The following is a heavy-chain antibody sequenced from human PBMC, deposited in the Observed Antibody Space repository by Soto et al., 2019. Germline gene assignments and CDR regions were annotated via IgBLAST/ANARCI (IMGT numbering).Heavy chain of an antibody. D-gene: IGHD3-22*01. CDR2: IVVGSGNT. Sequence: QMQLVQSGPEVKKPGTSVKVSCKASGFTFTSSTVQWVRQARGQRLEWIGWIVVGSGNTNYPQKFQERVTITRDMSTSTAYMELSSLRSEDTAVYYCAAEGSYYYDSSGYPNWFDPWGQGTLVTVSS. CDR3: AAEGSYYYDSSGYPNWFDP. J-gene: IGHJ5*02. CDR1: GFTFTSST. V-gene: IGHV1-58*01.